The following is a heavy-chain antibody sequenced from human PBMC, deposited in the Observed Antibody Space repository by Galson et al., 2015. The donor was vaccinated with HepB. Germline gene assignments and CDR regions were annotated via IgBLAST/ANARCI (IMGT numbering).Heavy chain of an antibody. D-gene: IGHD1-26*01. V-gene: IGHV3-21*01. CDR2: ISSSSSYI. Sequence: SLRLSCAASGFTFSSYSMNWVRQAPGKGLEWVSSISSSSSYIYYADSVKGRCTIPRDNAKNTLYLQMNSLRDEDTAVYYCPREGGSFTVHYYYYMDVWGKGTTVTVSS. J-gene: IGHJ6*03. CDR1: GFTFSSYS. CDR3: PREGGSFTVHYYYYMDV.